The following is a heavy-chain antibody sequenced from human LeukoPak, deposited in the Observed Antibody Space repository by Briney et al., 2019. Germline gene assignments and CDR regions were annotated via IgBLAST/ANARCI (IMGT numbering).Heavy chain of an antibody. V-gene: IGHV1-3*01. Sequence: GGSLRLSCAASGFTFSSYAMHWVRQAPGQRLEWMGWINAGNGNTKYSQKFQGRVTIARDTSASTAYMELSSLRSEDTAVYYCARGYYYDSSGYGGWGQGTLVTVSS. CDR1: GFTFSSYA. D-gene: IGHD3-22*01. CDR2: INAGNGNT. J-gene: IGHJ4*02. CDR3: ARGYYYDSSGYGG.